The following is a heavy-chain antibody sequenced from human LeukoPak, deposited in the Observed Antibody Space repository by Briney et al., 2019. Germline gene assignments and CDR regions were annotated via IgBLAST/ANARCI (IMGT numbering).Heavy chain of an antibody. Sequence: ASVKVSRKASGYTFTSYGISWVRQAPGQGLEGMGWISAYNGNTNYAQKLQGRVTMTTDTSTRTAYMELRSLRSDDTAVYYCAREMGIAVAGPEAGGFDYWGQGTLVTVSS. J-gene: IGHJ4*02. CDR3: AREMGIAVAGPEAGGFDY. V-gene: IGHV1-18*01. D-gene: IGHD6-19*01. CDR1: GYTFTSYG. CDR2: ISAYNGNT.